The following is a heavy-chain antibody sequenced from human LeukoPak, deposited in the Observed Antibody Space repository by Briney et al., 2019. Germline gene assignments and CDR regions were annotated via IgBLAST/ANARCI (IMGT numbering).Heavy chain of an antibody. V-gene: IGHV1-69*13. CDR2: IIPIFGTA. D-gene: IGHD6-6*01. J-gene: IGHJ4*02. Sequence: SVKVSCKASGGTFSSYAISWVRQAPGQGLEWMGGIIPIFGTANYAQKFQGRVTITADESTSTAYMELSSLRSEDTAVYYCARALMGEQLAIDYWGQGTLVTVSS. CDR3: ARALMGEQLAIDY. CDR1: GGTFSSYA.